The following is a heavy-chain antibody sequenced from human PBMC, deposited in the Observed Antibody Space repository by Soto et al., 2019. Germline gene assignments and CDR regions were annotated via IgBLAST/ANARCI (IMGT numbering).Heavy chain of an antibody. Sequence: QLQLQESGPGLVKPSETLCLTCTVSGGSISSSSHYWGWIRQPPGKGLEWIGSIYYSGSTYYNPSLKSRVTISVDTSKNQFSLKLSSVTAADTAVYYCARHGTAMVEFDYWGQGTLVTVSS. CDR2: IYYSGST. D-gene: IGHD5-18*01. J-gene: IGHJ4*02. CDR3: ARHGTAMVEFDY. CDR1: GGSISSSSHY. V-gene: IGHV4-39*01.